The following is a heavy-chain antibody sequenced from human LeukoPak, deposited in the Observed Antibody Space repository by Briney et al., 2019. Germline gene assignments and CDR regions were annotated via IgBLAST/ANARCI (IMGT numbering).Heavy chain of an antibody. CDR2: FDPNDGDT. Sequence: ASVKVSCKVSGYTLTELSMHWVRQAPGKGLEWMGGFDPNDGDTIYAQKFQGRVTMTEDTSTDTAYMELSSLRSEDTAVYYCATTSIAAAGTELTYYFDYWGQGTLVTVSS. CDR1: GYTLTELS. V-gene: IGHV1-24*01. D-gene: IGHD6-13*01. CDR3: ATTSIAAAGTELTYYFDY. J-gene: IGHJ4*02.